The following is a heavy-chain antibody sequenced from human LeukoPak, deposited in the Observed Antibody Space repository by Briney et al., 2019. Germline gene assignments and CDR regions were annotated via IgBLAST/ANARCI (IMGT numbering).Heavy chain of an antibody. J-gene: IGHJ6*03. CDR1: GGSFSGYY. CDR2: INHSGST. CDR3: ARGYCSGGSCYSRYYYYYMDV. D-gene: IGHD2-15*01. V-gene: IGHV4-34*01. Sequence: SETLSLTCAVYGGSFSGYYWSWIRQPPGKGLEWIGEINHSGSTNYNPSLKSRVAISVDTSKNQFSLKLSSVTAADTAVCYCARGYCSGGSCYSRYYYYYMDVWGKGTTVTVSS.